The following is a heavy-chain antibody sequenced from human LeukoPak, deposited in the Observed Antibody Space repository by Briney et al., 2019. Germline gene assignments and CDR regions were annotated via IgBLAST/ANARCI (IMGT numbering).Heavy chain of an antibody. CDR3: ANLLLWGGSGAFDI. V-gene: IGHV3-9*01. CDR2: ISWNSGSI. J-gene: IGHJ3*02. CDR1: GFTFDDYA. D-gene: IGHD3-10*01. Sequence: GGSLRLSCAASGFTFDDYAMHWVRQAPGRGLEWVSGISWNSGSIGYADSVKGRSTISRDNAKNSLYLQMNSLRAEDTALYYCANLLLWGGSGAFDIWGQGTVVTVSS.